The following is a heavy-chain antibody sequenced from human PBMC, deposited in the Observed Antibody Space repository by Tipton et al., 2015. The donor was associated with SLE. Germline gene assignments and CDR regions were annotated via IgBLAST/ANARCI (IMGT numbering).Heavy chain of an antibody. Sequence: SLRLSCAASGFTFRSYGMHWVRQAPGKGLEWVARSRSEAKNYSTAYAASVKGRFSISRDGSRSTLYLQMNSLTSEDTAVYYCARELGSWGQGTIVTVSS. J-gene: IGHJ3*01. V-gene: IGHV3-72*01. CDR1: GFTFRSYG. D-gene: IGHD2-15*01. CDR3: ARELGS. CDR2: SRSEAKNYST.